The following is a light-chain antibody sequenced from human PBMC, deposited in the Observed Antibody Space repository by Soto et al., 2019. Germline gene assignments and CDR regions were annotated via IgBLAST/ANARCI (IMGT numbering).Light chain of an antibody. CDR1: QSVRSSY. CDR2: GAS. CDR3: QQYGSSPGT. J-gene: IGKJ1*01. V-gene: IGKV3-20*01. Sequence: EIVLTQSPGTLSLSPGERATLSCRATQSVRSSYLAWYQQKPGQAPRLLIYGASSRATGTPDRFSGSGSGTDFTLTISRLEPEDFAVYYCQQYGSSPGTFGQGTKVHIK.